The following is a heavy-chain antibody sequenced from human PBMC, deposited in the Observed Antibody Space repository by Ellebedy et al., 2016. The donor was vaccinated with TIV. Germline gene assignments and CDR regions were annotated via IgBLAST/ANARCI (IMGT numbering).Heavy chain of an antibody. CDR2: IYHSGNT. J-gene: IGHJ4*02. D-gene: IGHD3-9*01. V-gene: IGHV4-39*07. CDR1: GGSISSGTYY. CDR3: ARCVRYYNVLTGYNEYYFDY. Sequence: SETLSLTCTVSGGSISSGTYYWGWIRQPPGTGLEWIGSIYHSGNTYNNPPLKSRVTISVDTSKNQFSLRLSSVTAADTAVYYCARCVRYYNVLTGYNEYYFDYWGRGALVTVSS.